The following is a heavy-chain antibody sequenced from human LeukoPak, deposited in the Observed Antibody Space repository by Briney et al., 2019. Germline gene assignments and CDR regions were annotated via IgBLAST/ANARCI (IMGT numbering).Heavy chain of an antibody. CDR3: ARDGGDKTAYYGDQFDC. V-gene: IGHV1-3*03. J-gene: IGHJ4*02. D-gene: IGHD3-9*01. Sequence: ASVKVSCKASGYTFTSYAIHWVRQAPGQTLEWLGWINPANGYAKYSQELQGRVTITRDTSASAAYLELSSLRSEDTAVYYCARDGGDKTAYYGDQFDCWGQGTLVTVSS. CDR1: GYTFTSYA. CDR2: INPANGYA.